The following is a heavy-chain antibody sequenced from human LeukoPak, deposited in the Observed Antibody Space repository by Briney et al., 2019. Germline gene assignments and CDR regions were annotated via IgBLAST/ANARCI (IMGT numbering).Heavy chain of an antibody. V-gene: IGHV3-30*03. CDR1: GFSFSTYG. J-gene: IGHJ4*02. D-gene: IGHD6-19*01. Sequence: GGSLRLACAASGFSFSTYGMHWVRQAPGKGLEWVAVISYDGNNKYYADAVKGRFSISRDNSKSTLYLQMNSLRAEDTAVYYCGGGWYFFDYWGQGTLVTVSS. CDR2: ISYDGNNK. CDR3: GGGWYFFDY.